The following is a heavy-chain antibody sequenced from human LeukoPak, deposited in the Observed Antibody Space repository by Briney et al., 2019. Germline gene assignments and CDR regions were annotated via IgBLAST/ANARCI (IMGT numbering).Heavy chain of an antibody. CDR3: ARDRDRSGSQSY. D-gene: IGHD1-26*01. CDR1: GYTFTSYG. CDR2: ISANNGNT. J-gene: IGHJ4*02. V-gene: IGHV1-18*01. Sequence: EASVKVSCKASGYTFTSYGISWVRQAPGQGLEWMGWISANNGNTNYAQKLQGRVTITTDTSTSTAYMELRTLRSADTAVYYCARDRDRSGSQSYWGQGTLVTVPS.